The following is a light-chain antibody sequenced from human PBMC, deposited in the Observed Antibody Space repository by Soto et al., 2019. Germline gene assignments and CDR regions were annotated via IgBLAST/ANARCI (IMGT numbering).Light chain of an antibody. CDR1: SSDVGGYNY. CDR3: GSYTSSTTLRV. V-gene: IGLV2-14*01. Sequence: QSALTQPASVSGSPGQSITISCTGTSSDVGGYNYVSWYQQHPGKAPKLLIYDVNSRPSGVSDRFSGSKSGNTASLTISGLRAEDEADYYCGSYTSSTTLRVFGGGTKLTVL. J-gene: IGLJ3*02. CDR2: DVN.